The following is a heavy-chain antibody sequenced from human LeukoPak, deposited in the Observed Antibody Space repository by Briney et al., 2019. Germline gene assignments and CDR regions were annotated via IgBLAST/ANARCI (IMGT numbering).Heavy chain of an antibody. CDR3: ARGTRIVGAKH. CDR1: GGSFSGYD. V-gene: IGHV4-34*01. J-gene: IGHJ4*02. CDR2: INHSGST. Sequence: SETLSLTCAVYGGSFSGYDWSWIRQPPGKGLEWIGEINHSGSTNYNPSLKSRVTISVDTSKNQFSLKLSSVTAADTAVYYCARGTRIVGAKHWGQGTLVTVSS. D-gene: IGHD1-26*01.